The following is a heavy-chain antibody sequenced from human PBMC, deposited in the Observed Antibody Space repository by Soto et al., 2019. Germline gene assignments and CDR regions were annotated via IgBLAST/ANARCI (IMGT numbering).Heavy chain of an antibody. CDR3: ARGWNYRYYYYGMDV. CDR2: IWYDGSNK. D-gene: IGHD1-7*01. CDR1: GFTFSSYG. J-gene: IGHJ6*02. V-gene: IGHV3-33*08. Sequence: PGGSLRLSCAASGFTFSSYGMHWVRQAPGKGLEWVAVIWYDGSNKYYADSVKGRFTISRDNSKNTLYLQMNSLRAEDTAVYYCARGWNYRYYYYGMDVWGQGTTVTVSS.